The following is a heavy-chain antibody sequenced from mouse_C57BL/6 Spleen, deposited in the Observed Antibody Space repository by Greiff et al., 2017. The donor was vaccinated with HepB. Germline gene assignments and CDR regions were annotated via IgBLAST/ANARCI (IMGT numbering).Heavy chain of an antibody. CDR3: ASLYDYDGAFAY. V-gene: IGHV1-61*01. D-gene: IGHD2-4*01. CDR2: IYPSDSET. CDR1: GYTFTSYW. J-gene: IGHJ3*01. Sequence: QVQLQQPGAELVRPGSSVKLSCKASGYTFTSYWMDWVKQRPGQGLEWIGNIYPSDSETHYNQKFKDKATLTVDKSSSTAYMQLSSLTSEDSAVYYCASLYDYDGAFAYWGQGTLVTVSA.